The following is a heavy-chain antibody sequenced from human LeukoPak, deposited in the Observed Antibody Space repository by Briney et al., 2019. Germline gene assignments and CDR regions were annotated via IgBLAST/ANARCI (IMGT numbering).Heavy chain of an antibody. J-gene: IGHJ5*02. V-gene: IGHV4-59*08. D-gene: IGHD6-13*01. CDR1: GGSISSYY. CDR3: ARHPYSSSWYDPHWFDP. CDR2: IYYSGST. Sequence: PSETLSLTCTVSGGSISSYYWSWIRQPPGKGLEWIGYIYYSGSTNYNPSLKSRVTISVDTSKNQFSLKLSSVTAADTAVYYRARHPYSSSWYDPHWFDPWGQGTLVTVSS.